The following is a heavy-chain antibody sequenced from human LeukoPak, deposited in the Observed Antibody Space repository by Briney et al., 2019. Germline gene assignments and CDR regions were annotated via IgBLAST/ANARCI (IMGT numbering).Heavy chain of an antibody. J-gene: IGHJ4*02. CDR3: ARRSVSGSFDY. CDR1: GYTFTTYH. CDR2: INPSGGST. Sequence: ASVKVSCKASGYTFTTYHMHWVRQAPGQGLEWMGIINPSGGSTNYAQKFQGRVTMTRDTSTSTVYMELSSLRSEDTAVYYCARRSVSGSFDYWGQGTLVTVSS. D-gene: IGHD1-26*01. V-gene: IGHV1-46*01.